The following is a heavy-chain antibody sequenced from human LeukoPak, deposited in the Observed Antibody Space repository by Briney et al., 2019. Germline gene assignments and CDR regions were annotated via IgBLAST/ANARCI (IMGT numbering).Heavy chain of an antibody. Sequence: GGSLRLSCAASGFTFSSYGMSWVRQAPGKGLEWMGWISAYNGNTNYAQKLQGRVTMTTDTSTSTAYMELRSLRSDDTAVYYCATYRDDSSGRYYYYYMDVWGKGTTVTISS. CDR1: GFTFSSYG. V-gene: IGHV1-18*01. J-gene: IGHJ6*03. CDR2: ISAYNGNT. D-gene: IGHD3-22*01. CDR3: ATYRDDSSGRYYYYYMDV.